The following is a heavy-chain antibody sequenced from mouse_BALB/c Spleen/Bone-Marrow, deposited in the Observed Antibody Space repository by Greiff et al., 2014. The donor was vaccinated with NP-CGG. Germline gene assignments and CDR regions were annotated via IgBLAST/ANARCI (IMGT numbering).Heavy chain of an antibody. V-gene: IGHV1-18*01. J-gene: IGHJ4*01. CDR2: INPYNDVT. D-gene: IGHD1-1*01. CDR3: ATLYDSYAMDY. CDR1: GYSFTGYT. Sequence: VKLKQSGPELVKPGASMKISCKASGYSFTGYTMNWVKQSHGKNLEWIGLINPYNDVTIYNQKFKGKSTLSEDKSSSTAYMELLNLTSEDSAVYYCATLYDSYAMDYWGQGTSVTVSS.